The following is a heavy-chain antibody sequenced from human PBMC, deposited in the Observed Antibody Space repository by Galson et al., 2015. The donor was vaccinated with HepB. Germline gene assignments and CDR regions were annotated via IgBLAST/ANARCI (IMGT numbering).Heavy chain of an antibody. CDR3: ARDHCTNGVCYSFDY. D-gene: IGHD2-8*01. CDR1: GYTFTGYY. CDR2: INPNSGGT. Sequence: SVKVSCKASGYTFTGYYTHWVRQAPGQGLEWMGWINPNSGGTNYAQKFQGRVTMTRDTSISTAYMELSRLRSDDTAVYYCARDHCTNGVCYSFDYWGQGTLVTVSS. V-gene: IGHV1-2*02. J-gene: IGHJ4*02.